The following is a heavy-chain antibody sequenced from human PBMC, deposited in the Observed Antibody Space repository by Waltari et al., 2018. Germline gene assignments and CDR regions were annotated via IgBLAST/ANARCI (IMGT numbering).Heavy chain of an antibody. CDR1: GGSISSYY. V-gene: IGHV4-59*01. CDR2: IYYRGRN. Sequence: QVQLQESGPGLVKPSETLSLTCTVSGGSISSYYWSWIRQPPGKGLEWIGYIYYRGRNNHNPSLKSRGTISVDTSKNQVSLELSSVTAADTAVDYCARDARTIFGVVRGWFDPWGQGTLVTVSS. J-gene: IGHJ5*02. CDR3: ARDARTIFGVVRGWFDP. D-gene: IGHD3-3*01.